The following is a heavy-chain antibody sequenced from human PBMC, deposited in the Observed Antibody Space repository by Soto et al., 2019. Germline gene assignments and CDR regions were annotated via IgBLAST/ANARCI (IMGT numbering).Heavy chain of an antibody. J-gene: IGHJ4*02. CDR1: GFTFTSSA. D-gene: IGHD3-22*01. CDR2: IVVGSGNT. V-gene: IGHV1-58*01. CDR3: AAAQTYYYDSSGYLALDY. Sequence: SVKVSCKASGFTFTSSAVQWVRQARGQRLEWIGWIVVGSGNTNYAQKFQERVTITRDMSTSTAYMELSSLRSEDTAVYYCAAAQTYYYDSSGYLALDYWGQGPLVTVSS.